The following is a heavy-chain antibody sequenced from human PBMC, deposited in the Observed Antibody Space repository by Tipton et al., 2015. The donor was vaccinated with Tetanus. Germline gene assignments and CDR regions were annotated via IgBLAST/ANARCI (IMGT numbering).Heavy chain of an antibody. CDR1: GYSVGRGTDY. CDR2: VYLSGCT. J-gene: IGHJ6*02. D-gene: IGHD2-21*02. Sequence: TLSLTCSVSGYSVGRGTDYWTWIRQPPGKGLEWIGHVYLSGCTYYNPSLESRLTLSVDGSNNRFSLQLKSVTTADTAVYYCARFYWGGACHSPYYNAMDVWGQGTTVTVSS. CDR3: ARFYWGGACHSPYYNAMDV. V-gene: IGHV4-61*01.